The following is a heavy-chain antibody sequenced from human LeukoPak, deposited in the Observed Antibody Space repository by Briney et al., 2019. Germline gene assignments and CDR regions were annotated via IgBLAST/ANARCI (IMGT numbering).Heavy chain of an antibody. CDR3: ARDPTKYSGSYLDY. J-gene: IGHJ4*02. CDR2: ISSSSCTI. D-gene: IGHD1-26*01. CDR1: GFTFSSYS. Sequence: GGSLRLSCAASGFTFSSYSMNWVRQAPGKGLEWVSYISSSSCTIYYADSVKGRFTISRDNAKNSLYLQMNSLRDEDTAVYYCARDPTKYSGSYLDYWGQGTLVTVSS. V-gene: IGHV3-48*02.